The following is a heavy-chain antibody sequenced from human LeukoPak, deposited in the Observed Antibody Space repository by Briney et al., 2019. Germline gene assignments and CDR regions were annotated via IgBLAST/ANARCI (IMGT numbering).Heavy chain of an antibody. V-gene: IGHV4-39*07. CDR3: ARPYRSGVSCYHSRGWFDP. CDR1: GGSISSSSYY. CDR2: IYYSGTT. D-gene: IGHD2-15*01. J-gene: IGHJ5*02. Sequence: SETLSLTCTVSGGSISSSSYYWVWIRQPPGKGLEWIGSIYYSGTTYYNPSLKSRVTISVDTSNNQFSLKLSSVTAADTAVYYCARPYRSGVSCYHSRGWFDPWGQGTLVTVSS.